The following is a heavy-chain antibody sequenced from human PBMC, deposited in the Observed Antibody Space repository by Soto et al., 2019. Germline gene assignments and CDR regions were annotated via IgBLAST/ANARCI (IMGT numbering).Heavy chain of an antibody. CDR2: IRPDGSES. CDR1: GFTFTTYW. J-gene: IGHJ4*02. V-gene: IGHV3-7*01. CDR3: ARGAM. Sequence: EVQVVESGGGLVQPGGSLRLSCAASGFTFTTYWMSWVRQAPGKGLQWVANIRPDGSESWYVDSVRGRFTISRDNAKNSLFLQMNSLRVEDTAVYYCARGAMWGPGTLVTVSS.